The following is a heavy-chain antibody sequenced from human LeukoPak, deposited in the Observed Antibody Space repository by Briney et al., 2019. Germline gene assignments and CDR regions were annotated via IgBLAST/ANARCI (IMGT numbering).Heavy chain of an antibody. Sequence: GGSLRLSCAASGVTFSGNSMHWVRLSPGRGQEWVSSSNSSRSYIYYAHSVKRRFTIYRDNAKNSLYLQMNSLRDEDTPVYYCSRGEAIAAPGTGKTFDIWGQGTLVTVSS. CDR1: GVTFSGNS. CDR2: SNSSRSYI. CDR3: SRGEAIAAPGTGKTFDI. J-gene: IGHJ3*02. D-gene: IGHD6-13*01. V-gene: IGHV3-21*03.